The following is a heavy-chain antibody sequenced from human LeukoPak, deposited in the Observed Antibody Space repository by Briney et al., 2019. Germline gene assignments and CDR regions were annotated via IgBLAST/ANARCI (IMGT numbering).Heavy chain of an antibody. J-gene: IGHJ4*02. V-gene: IGHV3-21*01. Sequence: PGGSLRLSCAASGFTFSSYSMNWVRQAPGKGLEWVSSISSSNSYIYYADSVKGRFTISRDNAKNSLYLQMNSLRAEDTAVYYCARDQDYVWGSYPVDYWGQGTLVTVSS. D-gene: IGHD3-16*01. CDR3: ARDQDYVWGSYPVDY. CDR1: GFTFSSYS. CDR2: ISSSNSYI.